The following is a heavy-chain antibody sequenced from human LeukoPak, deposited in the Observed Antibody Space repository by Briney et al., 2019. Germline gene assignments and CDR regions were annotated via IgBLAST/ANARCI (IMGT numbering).Heavy chain of an antibody. D-gene: IGHD6-19*01. CDR3: PREGSARNFDY. CDR2: ISGSGDTI. V-gene: IGHV3-48*03. CDR1: GFTFTNYK. J-gene: IGHJ4*02. Sequence: GGSLRLSCAASGFTFTNYKMNWVSQAPGQGLEWVSCISGSGDTIYYADSVKGRFTISRDNANNSLFLQMNSRRAEDTAVYYCPREGSARNFDYWGQGTLVTV.